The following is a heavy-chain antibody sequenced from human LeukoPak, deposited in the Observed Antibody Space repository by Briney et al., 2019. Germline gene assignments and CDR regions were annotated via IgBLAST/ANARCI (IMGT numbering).Heavy chain of an antibody. CDR3: ARGFGTRDYYYYGMDV. V-gene: IGHV4-34*01. Sequence: SETLSLTCAVYGGSFSGYYWSWIRQPPGKGLEWIGEINHNGSTNYSPSLKSRVTISIDTSKNQFSLKLSSVTAADTAVYYCARGFGTRDYYYYGMDVWGQGTTVTVSS. J-gene: IGHJ6*02. CDR2: INHNGST. D-gene: IGHD3-10*01. CDR1: GGSFSGYY.